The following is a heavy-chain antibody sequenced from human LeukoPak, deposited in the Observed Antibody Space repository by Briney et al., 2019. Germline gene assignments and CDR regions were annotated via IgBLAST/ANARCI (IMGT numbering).Heavy chain of an antibody. CDR1: GGSISSSW. V-gene: IGHV4-4*02. Sequence: SGTLSLTCAVSGGSISSSWWSWVRQPPGKGLEWIGEIFHSGSTNYNPSLKSRVTISVDKSKNHFSLELTSETAADTAVYYCTCHSGWSGPSEWGQGTLVIVS. CDR2: IFHSGST. D-gene: IGHD6-19*01. J-gene: IGHJ4*02. CDR3: TCHSGWSGPSE.